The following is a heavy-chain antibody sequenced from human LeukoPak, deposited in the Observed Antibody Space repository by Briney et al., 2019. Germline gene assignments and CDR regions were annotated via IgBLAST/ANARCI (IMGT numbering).Heavy chain of an antibody. D-gene: IGHD5-18*01. J-gene: IGHJ4*02. CDR2: ISGSGVST. CDR3: AKVIGYTYDFDY. V-gene: IGHV3-23*01. CDR1: GFTFSSYA. Sequence: GCSLRLSCAASGFTFSSYAMTWVRPAPGKGLEWVSAISGSGVSTYYADSVKGRFTISRDNSKNTLYLQMNSLRAEDTAVYYCAKVIGYTYDFDYWGQGTLVTVSS.